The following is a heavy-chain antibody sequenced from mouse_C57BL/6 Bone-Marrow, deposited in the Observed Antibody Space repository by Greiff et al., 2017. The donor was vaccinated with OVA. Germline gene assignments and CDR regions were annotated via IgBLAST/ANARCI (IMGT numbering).Heavy chain of an antibody. CDR2: IDPENGDP. Sequence: VQLQQSGAELVRPGASVKLSCTASGFNIKDDYMHWVKQRPEQGLEWIGWIDPENGDPEYASKFQGKATIPSDTPSTTAYLQLSSLISEDTAVYYCTFYGYDNAYWGQGTLVTVSA. D-gene: IGHD2-2*01. V-gene: IGHV14-4*01. CDR1: GFNIKDDY. J-gene: IGHJ3*01. CDR3: TFYGYDNAY.